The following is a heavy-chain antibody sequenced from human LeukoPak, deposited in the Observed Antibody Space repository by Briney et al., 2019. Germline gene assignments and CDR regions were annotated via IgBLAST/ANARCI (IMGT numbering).Heavy chain of an antibody. CDR2: INAGNGNT. J-gene: IGHJ4*02. V-gene: IGHV1-3*01. Sequence: ASVKVSCKASGYTFTGYYMHWVRQAPGQGLEWMGWINAGNGNTKYSQKFQGRVTITRDTSASTAYMELSSLRSEDTAVYYCAREAWGSSCSDYWGQGTLVTVSP. CDR1: GYTFTGYY. D-gene: IGHD6-13*01. CDR3: AREAWGSSCSDY.